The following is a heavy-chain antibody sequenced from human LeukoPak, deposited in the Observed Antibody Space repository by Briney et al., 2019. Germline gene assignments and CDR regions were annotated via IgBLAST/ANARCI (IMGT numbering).Heavy chain of an antibody. CDR3: AREMATTRIDY. CDR1: GGSISSGSYY. D-gene: IGHD5-24*01. Sequence: SETLSLTCTVSGGSISSGSYYWSWIRQPAGKGLEWIGRIYTSGSTNYNPSLKSRVTISVDTSKNQFSLKLSSVTAADTAVYYCAREMATTRIDYWGQGTLVTVSS. J-gene: IGHJ4*02. V-gene: IGHV4-61*02. CDR2: IYTSGST.